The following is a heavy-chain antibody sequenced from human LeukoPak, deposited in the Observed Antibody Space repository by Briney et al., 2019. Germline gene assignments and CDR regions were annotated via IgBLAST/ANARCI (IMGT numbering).Heavy chain of an antibody. D-gene: IGHD5-18*01. J-gene: IGHJ4*02. Sequence: PGGSLRLSCAASGFTFSIHSMSWVRQSPGKGLEWVSSISSGSSHIYYADSMKGRFTISRDNAKNSLYLQMNSLRDEDTTVYYCARALSYSYGSMDFWGQGTLVIVSS. CDR2: ISSGSSHI. CDR3: ARALSYSYGSMDF. CDR1: GFTFSIHS. V-gene: IGHV3-21*01.